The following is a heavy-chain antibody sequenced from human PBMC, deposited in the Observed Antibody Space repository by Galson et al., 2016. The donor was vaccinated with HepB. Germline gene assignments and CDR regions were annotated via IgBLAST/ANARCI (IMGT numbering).Heavy chain of an antibody. CDR3: ARGPIHRYGLGSLDD. D-gene: IGHD3-10*01. CDR1: DYSFTRYW. Sequence: QSGAEVKKPGESLKISCQGFDYSFTRYWVGWVRQMPGKGLEWIGTIYPGDSNTRNSPSFQGQVTISADKYISTAYLQWSSLKASDTAMYYCARGPIHRYGLGSLDDWGQGTLVAVAS. V-gene: IGHV5-51*01. J-gene: IGHJ4*02. CDR2: IYPGDSNT.